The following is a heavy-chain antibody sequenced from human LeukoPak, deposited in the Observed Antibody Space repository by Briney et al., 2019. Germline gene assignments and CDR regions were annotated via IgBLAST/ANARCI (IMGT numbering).Heavy chain of an antibody. CDR2: INTDGSSP. J-gene: IGHJ4*02. CDR3: ARSREPGRDGDY. Sequence: GGSLRLSCAASGFTFSNYWMHWVRHGPGKGLVWVSRINTDGSSPSYADSVKGRFTISRDNAKNTLFLQMNSLRAEDTAVYYCARSREPGRDGDYWGQGTLVTVSS. D-gene: IGHD5-24*01. CDR1: GFTFSNYW. V-gene: IGHV3-74*01.